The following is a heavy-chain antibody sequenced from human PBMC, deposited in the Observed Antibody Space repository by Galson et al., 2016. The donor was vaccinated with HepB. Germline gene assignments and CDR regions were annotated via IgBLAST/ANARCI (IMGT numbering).Heavy chain of an antibody. D-gene: IGHD3/OR15-3a*01. V-gene: IGHV3-15*05. Sequence: SLRLSCAAYEFTASSNYLNWIRQAPGKGLEWVGNIRNKRDGGTADYGAPVKGRFTISRDDSKNTLYLQMSSLKTDDTAVYFCTTWDWGLDCWGQGTLVTVSS. CDR3: TTWDWGLDC. CDR2: IRNKRDGGTA. CDR1: EFTASSNY. J-gene: IGHJ4*02.